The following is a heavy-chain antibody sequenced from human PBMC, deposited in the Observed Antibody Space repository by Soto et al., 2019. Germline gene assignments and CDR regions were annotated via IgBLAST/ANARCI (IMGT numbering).Heavy chain of an antibody. V-gene: IGHV4-34*01. D-gene: IGHD6-19*01. J-gene: IGHJ3*02. CDR1: GGSFSGYY. CDR2: INHSGST. CDR3: ARAAVAGTRAFDI. Sequence: PSETLSLTCAVYGGSFSGYYWSWIRQPPGKGLEWIGEINHSGSTNYNPSLKSRVTISVDTTKNQFSLKLSSVTAADTAVYYCARAAVAGTRAFDIWGQGTMVTVSS.